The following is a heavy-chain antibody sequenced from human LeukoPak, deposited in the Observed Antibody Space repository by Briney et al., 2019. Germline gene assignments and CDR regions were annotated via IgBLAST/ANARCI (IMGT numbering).Heavy chain of an antibody. Sequence: KPSETLSLTCAVYGGSFSGYFWGWIRQPPGKGLEWIGSIFYSGSTYYNPSLNSRVTISIDTSKNQFSLRLSSVTAADTAVYYCARQMNTVTADYWGQGTLVTVSS. CDR2: IFYSGST. CDR3: ARQMNTVTADY. D-gene: IGHD4-17*01. J-gene: IGHJ4*02. CDR1: GGSFSGYF. V-gene: IGHV4-39*01.